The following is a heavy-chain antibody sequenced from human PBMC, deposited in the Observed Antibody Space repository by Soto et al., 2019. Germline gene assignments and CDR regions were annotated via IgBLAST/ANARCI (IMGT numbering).Heavy chain of an antibody. D-gene: IGHD6-13*01. CDR2: VSPDSGNA. J-gene: IGHJ4*02. CDR1: GYTFTDYD. Sequence: QVQVVQSKAEVKKPGASVKVSCKTSGYTFTDYDINWVRQAPGQGLEWMGWVSPDSGNAGYAQQFQGRVSMTSDTSTSTVYMELTSLRSEDPAVYFCEVNIGYWGQGTMVTVSS. CDR3: EVNIGY. V-gene: IGHV1-8*01.